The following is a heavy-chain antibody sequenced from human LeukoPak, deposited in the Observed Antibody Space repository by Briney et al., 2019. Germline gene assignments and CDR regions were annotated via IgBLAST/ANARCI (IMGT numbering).Heavy chain of an antibody. V-gene: IGHV3-21*04. Sequence: GGSLRLSCAASGFTFSSYGMHWVRQAPGKGLEWVSSISSSSSYIYYADSVKGRFTISRDNAKNSLYLQMNSLRVEDTAVYYCAKLMGHYYDSSGYYDVGGMDVWGQGTTVTVSS. CDR3: AKLMGHYYDSSGYYDVGGMDV. CDR2: ISSSSSYI. CDR1: GFTFSSYG. J-gene: IGHJ6*02. D-gene: IGHD3-22*01.